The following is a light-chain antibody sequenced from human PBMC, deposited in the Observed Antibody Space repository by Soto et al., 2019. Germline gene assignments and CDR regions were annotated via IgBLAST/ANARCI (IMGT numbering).Light chain of an antibody. V-gene: IGLV1-40*01. CDR3: QSYDSSLSAWV. J-gene: IGLJ3*02. CDR2: GNT. CDR1: SSNIGAGYD. Sequence: QSVLTQPPSVSGAPGQRVTISCTGSSSNIGAGYDVHWYLQLPGTAPKFLIYGNTNRPSGVPDRFSASKSDTSASLAITGLQAEDEADYYCQSYDSSLSAWVFGGGTKVTVL.